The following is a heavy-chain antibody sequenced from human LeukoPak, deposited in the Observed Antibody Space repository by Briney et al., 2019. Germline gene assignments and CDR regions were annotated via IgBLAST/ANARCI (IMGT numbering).Heavy chain of an antibody. Sequence: SETLSLTCTVSGGSISSYYWSWIRQPPGKGLEWIGYIYYSGGTNYNPSLKSRVTISVDTSKNQFSLKLSSATAADTAVYYCARIPGIAARPGWFDPWGQGTLVTVSS. V-gene: IGHV4-59*01. CDR3: ARIPGIAARPGWFDP. CDR2: IYYSGGT. J-gene: IGHJ5*02. CDR1: GGSISSYY. D-gene: IGHD6-6*01.